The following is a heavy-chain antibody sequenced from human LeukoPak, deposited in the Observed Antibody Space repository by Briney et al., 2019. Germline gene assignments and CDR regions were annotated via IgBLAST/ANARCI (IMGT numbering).Heavy chain of an antibody. Sequence: GGPLRLSCAASGFIFSDSAFHWVRQAPGKGLEWVALISYDGANKDYTDSVEGRFTISRDNSKKMVFLQMTSLSPEDTAIYFCASDRTLNALLDSWGQGTLVTVSS. V-gene: IGHV3-30-3*01. D-gene: IGHD1-1*01. CDR2: ISYDGANK. J-gene: IGHJ4*02. CDR3: ASDRTLNALLDS. CDR1: GFIFSDSA.